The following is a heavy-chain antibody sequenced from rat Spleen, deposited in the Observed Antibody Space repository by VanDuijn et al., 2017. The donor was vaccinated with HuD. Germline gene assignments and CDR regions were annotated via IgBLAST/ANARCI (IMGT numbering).Heavy chain of an antibody. Sequence: EVQLVESDGGLVQPGRSLKLSCAASGFTFNDYYMAWVRQAPTKGLEWVATINYDGSSTNYRASVKGRFTISRDNAKNTLYLQMDSLKSEDTATYYCARSVFDYWGQGVMVTVSS. V-gene: IGHV5-7*01. CDR3: ARSVFDY. J-gene: IGHJ2*01. CDR2: INYDGSST. CDR1: GFTFNDYY.